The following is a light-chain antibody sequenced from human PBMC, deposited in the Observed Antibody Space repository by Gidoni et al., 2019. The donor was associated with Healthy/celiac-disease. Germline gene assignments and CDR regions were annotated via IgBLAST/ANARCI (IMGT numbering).Light chain of an antibody. CDR3: SSYTSSSTLEV. CDR2: EVS. CDR1: SSDVGGYNY. Sequence: QSALTQPASVPGSPGQSLTISCTGTSSDVGGYNYVSWYQQHPGKAPKLMIYEVSNRPSGVSNRFSGSKSGNTASLTISGLQAEDEADYYCSSYTSSSTLEVFGTGTKVTVL. V-gene: IGLV2-14*01. J-gene: IGLJ1*01.